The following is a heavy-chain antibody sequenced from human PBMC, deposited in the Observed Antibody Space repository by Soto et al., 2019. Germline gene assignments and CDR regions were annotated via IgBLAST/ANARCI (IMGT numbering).Heavy chain of an antibody. CDR1: GFTFSSYG. CDR3: AKFGGNYYYGIDV. V-gene: IGHV3-30*18. CDR2: ISYDGSNK. D-gene: IGHD3-10*01. Sequence: GGSLRLSCAASGFTFSSYGMHWVRQAPGKGLEWVAVISYDGSNKYYADSVKGRFTISRDNSKNTLYLQMNSLRAEDTAVYYCAKFGGNYYYGIDVWGQGTTVTVSS. J-gene: IGHJ6*02.